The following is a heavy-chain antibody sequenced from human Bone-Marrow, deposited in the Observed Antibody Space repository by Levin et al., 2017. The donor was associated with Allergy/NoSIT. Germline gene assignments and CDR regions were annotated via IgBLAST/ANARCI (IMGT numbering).Heavy chain of an antibody. Sequence: GESLKISCAASGILFSSYDMNWVRPAPGKGLEWVSSISAGGNYIYYADSVKGRFTISRDNAKNSLFLQMNSLRAEDTPVYYCASWAMYHYDRSAFDYFYYAMDVWGEGTTVTVSS. CDR2: ISAGGNYI. CDR3: ASWAMYHYDRSAFDYFYYAMDV. D-gene: IGHD3-22*01. CDR1: GILFSSYD. V-gene: IGHV3-21*01. J-gene: IGHJ6*02.